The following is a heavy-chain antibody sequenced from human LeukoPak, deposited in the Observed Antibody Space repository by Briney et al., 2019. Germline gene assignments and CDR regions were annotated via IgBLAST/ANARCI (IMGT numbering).Heavy chain of an antibody. Sequence: GGSLRLSCSASGFNFNSYAIHWVRQAPGKGLEWVAVISYAGDSKYYADSLKGRFTISRDNSKNTLYLQMDTLRPEDTALYYCAKDPGSIRNHFDSWGRGTLVTVSS. J-gene: IGHJ4*02. D-gene: IGHD1-14*01. CDR3: AKDPGSIRNHFDS. V-gene: IGHV3-30*18. CDR2: ISYAGDSK. CDR1: GFNFNSYA.